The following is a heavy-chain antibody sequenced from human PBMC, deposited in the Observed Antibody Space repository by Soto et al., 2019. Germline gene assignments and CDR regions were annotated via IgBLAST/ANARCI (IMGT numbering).Heavy chain of an antibody. V-gene: IGHV4-59*01. CDR1: GGSINGYY. CDR2: VHYSGST. CDR3: ARDLLLGGYEGWFDP. Sequence: SETLSLTCTVSGGSINGYYWSWIRQPPGRGLEWIGYVHYSGSTNYNPSLRSRVTISVDTSKNQFSLKLSSVTAADTAVYYCARDLLLGGYEGWFDPWGQGTLVTVSS. J-gene: IGHJ5*02. D-gene: IGHD5-12*01.